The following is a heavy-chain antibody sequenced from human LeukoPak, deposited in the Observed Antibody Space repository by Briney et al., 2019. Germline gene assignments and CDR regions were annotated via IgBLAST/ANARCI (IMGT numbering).Heavy chain of an antibody. J-gene: IGHJ5*02. CDR1: GGSISSSSYY. V-gene: IGHV4-39*07. Sequence: PSETLSLTCTVSGGSISSSSYYWGWIRQPPGKGLEWIGSVFHDGSTHYNPSLQSRVSISVDTSKNQFSLKLSSVTAADTAVYYCARGAMGGPGLDWFGPWGQGTLVTVSS. CDR3: ARGAMGGPGLDWFGP. CDR2: VFHDGST. D-gene: IGHD3-16*01.